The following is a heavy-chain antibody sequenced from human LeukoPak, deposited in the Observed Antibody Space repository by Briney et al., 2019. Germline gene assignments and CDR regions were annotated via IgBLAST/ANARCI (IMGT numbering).Heavy chain of an antibody. V-gene: IGHV3-33*01. CDR1: GFTFSSYG. J-gene: IGHJ4*02. D-gene: IGHD4-17*01. CDR3: ARDDGDYRPYDY. Sequence: GGSLRLSCAASGFTFSSYGMHWVRQAPGKGLEWVAVIWYDGSNKYYADSVKGRFTISRDNSKNTLYLQMNSLRAEDTAVYYCARDDGDYRPYDYWGQRTLVTVSS. CDR2: IWYDGSNK.